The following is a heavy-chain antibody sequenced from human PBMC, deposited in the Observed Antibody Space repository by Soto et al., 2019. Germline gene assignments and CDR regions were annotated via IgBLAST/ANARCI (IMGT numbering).Heavy chain of an antibody. CDR1: GGTFSNYA. CDR2: IIPLFGTP. D-gene: IGHD1-26*01. Sequence: QVQLVQSGAEVKKPGSSVKVSCKASGGTFSNYAINWVRQAPGQGLEWTRGIIPLFGTPNYAQKFQGRVTFTAHKSTSTAYMELRSLRSDDTGVYYCARGWETVGTTTPFAYWGQGTLVTVSS. J-gene: IGHJ4*02. V-gene: IGHV1-69*06. CDR3: ARGWETVGTTTPFAY.